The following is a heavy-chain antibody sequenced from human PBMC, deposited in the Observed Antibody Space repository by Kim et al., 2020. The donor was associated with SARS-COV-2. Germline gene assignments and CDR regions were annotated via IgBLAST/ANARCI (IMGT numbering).Heavy chain of an antibody. CDR2: K. J-gene: IGHJ4*02. V-gene: IGHV2-5*01. Sequence: KRSSPALKSRLTITKDTSKNQVVLTMSNMDPVDTATYYCAHASSWYYFDYWGQGTLVTVSS. D-gene: IGHD6-13*01. CDR3: AHASSWYYFDY.